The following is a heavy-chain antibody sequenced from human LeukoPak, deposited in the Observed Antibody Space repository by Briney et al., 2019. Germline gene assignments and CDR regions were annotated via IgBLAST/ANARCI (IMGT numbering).Heavy chain of an antibody. CDR2: IYYSGST. D-gene: IGHD3-3*01. CDR1: GGSISSYY. Sequence: SETLSLTCTVSGGSISSYYWSWIRQPPGKGLEWIGYIYYSGSTNYNPSLKSRVTISVDTSKNQFSLKLSSVSAADTAVYYCARDGGRAYYGFWSGYYHSVDVWGKGTTVTVSS. CDR3: ARDGGRAYYGFWSGYYHSVDV. J-gene: IGHJ6*04. V-gene: IGHV4-59*01.